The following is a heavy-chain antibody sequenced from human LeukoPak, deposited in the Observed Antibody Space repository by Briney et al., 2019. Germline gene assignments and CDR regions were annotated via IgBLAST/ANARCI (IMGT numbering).Heavy chain of an antibody. CDR1: GFTFSIYA. J-gene: IGHJ5*01. CDR2: ITSSGTST. D-gene: IGHD3-22*01. CDR3: AKDRPNYYDSSGHYYRRNGDS. Sequence: GGSLRLSCAASGFTFSIYAMSWVRQAPGKGLEWVSSITSSGTSTYYAESVKGRFTISRDNSENTLYLRMNSLRAEDTAVYYCAKDRPNYYDSSGHYYRRNGDSWGQGTLVTVSS. V-gene: IGHV3-23*01.